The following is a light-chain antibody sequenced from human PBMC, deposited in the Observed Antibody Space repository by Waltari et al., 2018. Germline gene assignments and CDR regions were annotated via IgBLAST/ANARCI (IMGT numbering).Light chain of an antibody. J-gene: IGKJ1*01. CDR2: VAS. V-gene: IGKV3-20*01. CDR1: QSVSRAF. CDR3: QHDVSLPVT. Sequence: EIVLTQSPGTLSLSPGERATLSCRASQSVSRAFAWYQQNPGQAPRLLIYVASNRATGIPDRFSGSGSGTDFSLIISRLEPEDFAVYYCQHDVSLPVTFGQGTKVEIK.